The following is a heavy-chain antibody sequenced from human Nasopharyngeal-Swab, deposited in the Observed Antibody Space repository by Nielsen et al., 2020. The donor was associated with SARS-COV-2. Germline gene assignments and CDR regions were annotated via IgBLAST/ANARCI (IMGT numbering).Heavy chain of an antibody. J-gene: IGHJ5*02. D-gene: IGHD2-2*01. CDR3: ATGPVVPAAGNWFDP. V-gene: IGHV1-8*03. Sequence: ASVKVSCKASGYTFTSYDINWVRQATGQGLEWMGWMNPNSGNTGYAQKFQGRVTITRNTSISTAYMELSSLRSEDTAVYYCATGPVVPAAGNWFDPWGQGTLVTVSS. CDR1: GYTFTSYD. CDR2: MNPNSGNT.